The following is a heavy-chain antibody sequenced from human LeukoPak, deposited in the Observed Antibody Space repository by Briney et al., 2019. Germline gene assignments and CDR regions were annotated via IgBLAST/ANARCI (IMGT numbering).Heavy chain of an antibody. D-gene: IGHD1-26*01. CDR2: IYHSGST. J-gene: IGHJ4*02. CDR1: GVSLSGDDYS. V-gene: IGHV4-30-2*06. CDR3: ARGDRPFDY. Sequence: SGTLSLTCAVSGVSLSGDDYSWSWIRQSPGKDLEWIGYIYHSGSTHYNPSLKSRVTMSVDRSKNQFSLNLSSVTAADTAVYYCARGDRPFDYWGQGTLVTVSS.